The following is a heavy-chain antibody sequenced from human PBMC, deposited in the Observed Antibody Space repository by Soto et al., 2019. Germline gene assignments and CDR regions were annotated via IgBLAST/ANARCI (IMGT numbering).Heavy chain of an antibody. CDR1: GFTFSNAW. Sequence: GGSLRLSCVASGFTFSNAWMSWVRQAPGKGLEWVGRIKSKTDGGTTDYAAPVKGRFTISRDDSKNTLYLQMNSLKTEDTAVYYCTTGPFKYHIVVVPAATRWGQGTLVTVSS. D-gene: IGHD2-2*01. V-gene: IGHV3-15*01. CDR3: TTGPFKYHIVVVPAATR. CDR2: IKSKTDGGTT. J-gene: IGHJ4*02.